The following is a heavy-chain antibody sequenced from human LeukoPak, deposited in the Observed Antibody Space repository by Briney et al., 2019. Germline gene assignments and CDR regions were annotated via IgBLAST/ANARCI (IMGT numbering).Heavy chain of an antibody. V-gene: IGHV1-18*01. Sequence: GASVKVSCKASGGTLNTYAVSWVRQAPGRGLEWMGWISAYNGNTNYAQKLQGRVTMTTDTSTSTAYMELRSLRSDDTAVYYCARVEQWLVLNYWGQGTLVTVSS. D-gene: IGHD6-19*01. CDR2: ISAYNGNT. CDR1: GGTLNTYA. CDR3: ARVEQWLVLNY. J-gene: IGHJ4*02.